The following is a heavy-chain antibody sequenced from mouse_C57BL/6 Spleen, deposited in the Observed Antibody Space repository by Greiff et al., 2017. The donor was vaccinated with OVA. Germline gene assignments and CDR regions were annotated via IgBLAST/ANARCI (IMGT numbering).Heavy chain of an antibody. Sequence: QVQLQQPGAELVMPGASVKLSCKASGYTFTSYWMHWVKQRPGQGLEWIGEIDPSDSYTNYNQKFKGKSTLTVDKSSSPAYMQLSSLTSEDSAVYYCARRVYYGSSTWFAYWGQGTLVTVSA. D-gene: IGHD1-1*01. J-gene: IGHJ3*01. CDR1: GYTFTSYW. CDR3: ARRVYYGSSTWFAY. V-gene: IGHV1-69*01. CDR2: IDPSDSYT.